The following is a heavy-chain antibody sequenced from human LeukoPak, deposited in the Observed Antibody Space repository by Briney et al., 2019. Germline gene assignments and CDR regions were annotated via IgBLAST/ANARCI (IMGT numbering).Heavy chain of an antibody. D-gene: IGHD3-22*01. CDR3: ARRPRYYSSGYYGLFDY. CDR1: GGSFSGYY. V-gene: IGHV4-34*01. Sequence: SETLSLTCTVYGGSFSGYYWSWIRQPPGKGLEWIGEINHSGSTNYNPSLKSRVTISVDTSKNQFSLKLSSVTAADTAVYYCARRPRYYSSGYYGLFDYWGQGTLVTVSS. J-gene: IGHJ4*02. CDR2: INHSGST.